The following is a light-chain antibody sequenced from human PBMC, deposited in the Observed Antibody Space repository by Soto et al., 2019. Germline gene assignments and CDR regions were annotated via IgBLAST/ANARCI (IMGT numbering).Light chain of an antibody. Sequence: AIPMTQSPSSLSASVGDRVTITCRASQGIRNDLDWFQQKPGKAPKLLIYAASNLQGGVPARFSGSGSGTDFTLTISSLQPEDFATYYCLQKYFYPFTFGPGTKVDIK. CDR1: QGIRND. CDR2: AAS. J-gene: IGKJ3*01. CDR3: LQKYFYPFT. V-gene: IGKV1-6*01.